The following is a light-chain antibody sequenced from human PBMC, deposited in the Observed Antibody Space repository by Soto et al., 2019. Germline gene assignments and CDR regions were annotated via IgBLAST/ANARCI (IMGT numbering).Light chain of an antibody. V-gene: IGLV2-14*01. J-gene: IGLJ2*01. CDR3: SSYTITTTLSAV. CDR2: GVT. Sequence: SALTQPASVSGSPGQSITISCTGTSSDVGGYNYVSWYQQHPGKAPKLMIYGVTNRPSGVSNRFSGSKSGNTASLTISGLQAEDEADYYCSSYTITTTLSAVFGGGTKLTVL. CDR1: SSDVGGYNY.